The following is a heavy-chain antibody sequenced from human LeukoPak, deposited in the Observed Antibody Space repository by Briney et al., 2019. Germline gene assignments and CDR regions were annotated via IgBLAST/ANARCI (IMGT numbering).Heavy chain of an antibody. D-gene: IGHD6-6*01. V-gene: IGHV3-7*01. J-gene: IGHJ3*02. Sequence: PGGSLRLSCAASGFTFSSYWMSWVRQAPGKGLEWVANIKQDGSEKYYVDSVKGRFTISRDNAKNSLYLQMNSLRAEDTAVYYCAREYSSSLGGFDIWGQGTMVTVSS. CDR1: GFTFSSYW. CDR3: AREYSSSLGGFDI. CDR2: IKQDGSEK.